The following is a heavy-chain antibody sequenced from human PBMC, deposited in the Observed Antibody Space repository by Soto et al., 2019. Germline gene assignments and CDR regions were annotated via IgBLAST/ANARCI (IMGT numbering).Heavy chain of an antibody. J-gene: IGHJ3*02. CDR1: GFTFSNYA. CDR3: AKDFVSGNRIYDPFDI. Sequence: EVQLLESGGGLVQPGGSLRLSCATSGFTFSNYAMNWVRQAPGKGLAWVSVIGTGGFTYYADSVKGRFTVSGDNSKNTLHLQMDSLRAEDTALYYCAKDFVSGNRIYDPFDIWGQGTMVTVSS. D-gene: IGHD3-3*01. CDR2: IGTGGFT. V-gene: IGHV3-23*01.